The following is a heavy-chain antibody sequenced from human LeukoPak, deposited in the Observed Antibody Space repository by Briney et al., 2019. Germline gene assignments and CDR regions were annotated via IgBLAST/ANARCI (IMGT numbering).Heavy chain of an antibody. J-gene: IGHJ4*02. D-gene: IGHD2-15*01. CDR2: INPNTGST. CDR1: VYTFTGYY. CDR3: ARGYRSGGSCPFDY. V-gene: IGHV1-2*02. Sequence: ASVKVSCKASVYTFTGYYMHWVRQAPGQGLEWMGWINPNTGSTNYAQNFQGRVTMTRDTSISTAYMEVSRLRSDDTAVYYCARGYRSGGSCPFDYWGQGTLATVSS.